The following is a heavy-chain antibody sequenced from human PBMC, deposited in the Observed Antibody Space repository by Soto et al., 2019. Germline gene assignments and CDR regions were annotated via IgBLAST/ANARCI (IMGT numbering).Heavy chain of an antibody. V-gene: IGHV3-13*01. CDR3: ARAGGYSSGYFDS. J-gene: IGHJ4*02. Sequence: GGSLRLSCAASGFTFSSYDMHWVRQATRKGLEWVSGIGTAGQTFYPDSVKGRFTISRENAKNSLYLQMNSLRAGDTAVYYCARAGGYSSGYFDSWGPGTLVTVSS. CDR1: GFTFSSYD. CDR2: IGTAGQT. D-gene: IGHD3-22*01.